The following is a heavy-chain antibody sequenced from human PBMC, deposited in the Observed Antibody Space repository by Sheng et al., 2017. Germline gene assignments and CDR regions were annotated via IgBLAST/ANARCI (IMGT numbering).Heavy chain of an antibody. Sequence: QVLLQESGPGLVKPSETLSLTCAVSGGSISSYYWNWIRQPAGKTLEWIGRIYPTGNTNYNPSLKSRVTISLDTSKNHLSLKMTSMTAADTAVYYCARSRGFGPRLLDYWGQGTLVTVSS. CDR3: ARSRGFGPRLLDY. V-gene: IGHV4-4*07. D-gene: IGHD6-25*01. CDR2: IYPTGNT. J-gene: IGHJ4*02. CDR1: GGSISSYY.